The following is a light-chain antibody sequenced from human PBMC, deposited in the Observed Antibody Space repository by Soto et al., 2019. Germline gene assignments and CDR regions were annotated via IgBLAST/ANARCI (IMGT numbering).Light chain of an antibody. CDR3: QQYGNWPLT. J-gene: IGKJ4*01. CDR2: GAS. V-gene: IGKV3D-15*01. Sequence: EIVMTQSPATLSVSPGERATLSCRASQDVNIYLAWYQQKPGQAPRLLISGASTRATGSPARFSGSGSGTEFTLTSSSLQSEDVAVYYCQQYGNWPLTFGGGTNVEIK. CDR1: QDVNIY.